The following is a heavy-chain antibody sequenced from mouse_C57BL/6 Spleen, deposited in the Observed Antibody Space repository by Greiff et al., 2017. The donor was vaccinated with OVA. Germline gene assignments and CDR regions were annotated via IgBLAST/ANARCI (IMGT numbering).Heavy chain of an antibody. Sequence: VQLQQSGAELVRPGASVKLSCTASGFNIKDDYMHWVKQRPEQGLEWIGWIDPENGDTEYASKFQGKATITADTSSNTAYLQLSSLTSEDSAVYYCTTSTHFYWGQGTTLTVSS. J-gene: IGHJ2*01. CDR1: GFNIKDDY. V-gene: IGHV14-4*01. CDR3: TTSTHFY. CDR2: IDPENGDT.